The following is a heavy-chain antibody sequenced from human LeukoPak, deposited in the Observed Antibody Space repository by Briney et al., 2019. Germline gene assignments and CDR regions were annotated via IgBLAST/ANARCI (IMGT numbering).Heavy chain of an antibody. D-gene: IGHD6-6*01. V-gene: IGHV3-9*03. CDR2: ISWNSGNI. CDR3: TKDRGKYSSSSGLDY. CDR1: GFTFDDYA. J-gene: IGHJ4*02. Sequence: GGSLRLSCVASGFTFDDYARHWVRQAPGKGLEWFSSISWNSGNIGYADSVKGRFTISRDNAKNSLYLQMNSLRAEDMALYYCTKDRGKYSSSSGLDYWGQGTLVTVSS.